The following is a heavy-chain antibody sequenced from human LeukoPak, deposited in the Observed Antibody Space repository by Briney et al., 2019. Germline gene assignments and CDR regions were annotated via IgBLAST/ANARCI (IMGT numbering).Heavy chain of an antibody. D-gene: IGHD3-22*01. CDR3: ARLFYYDSSGVYGMDV. J-gene: IGHJ6*02. CDR2: ISSSGSTI. CDR1: GFTFSSYE. V-gene: IGHV3-48*03. Sequence: GGSLRLSCAASGFTFSSYEMNWVRQAPGKGLGWVSYISSSGSTIYYADSVKGRFTISRDNAKNSLYLQMNSLRVEDTAVYHCARLFYYDSSGVYGMDVWGQGTTVTVSS.